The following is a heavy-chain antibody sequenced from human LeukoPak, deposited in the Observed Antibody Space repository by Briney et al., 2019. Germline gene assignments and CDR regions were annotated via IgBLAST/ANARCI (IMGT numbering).Heavy chain of an antibody. D-gene: IGHD1-14*01. CDR3: ARSNPERPYYYYMDV. CDR2: IYYSGST. CDR1: GASIGKSSFY. J-gene: IGHJ6*03. V-gene: IGHV4-39*01. Sequence: PSETLSLTCTVSGASIGKSSFYWGWLRQSPGKGLEWIGSIYYSGSTYYNPSLKSRVTISVDTSKNQFSLKLSSVTAADTAVYYCARSNPERPYYYYMDVWGKGTTVTVSS.